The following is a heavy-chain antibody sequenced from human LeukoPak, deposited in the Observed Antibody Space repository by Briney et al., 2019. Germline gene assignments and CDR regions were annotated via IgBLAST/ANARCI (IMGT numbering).Heavy chain of an antibody. V-gene: IGHV3-21*01. D-gene: IGHD6-13*01. CDR3: ARDRGSSWSPYYYYGMDV. CDR2: ISSSSSYI. CDR1: GFTFSSYS. Sequence: GGSLRLSCAASGFTFSSYSMNWVRQAPGKGLEWVSSISSSSSYIYYADSVKGRFTISRDNAKNSLYLQMNSLRAEDTAVYYCARDRGSSWSPYYYYGMDVWGQGTTDTVSS. J-gene: IGHJ6*02.